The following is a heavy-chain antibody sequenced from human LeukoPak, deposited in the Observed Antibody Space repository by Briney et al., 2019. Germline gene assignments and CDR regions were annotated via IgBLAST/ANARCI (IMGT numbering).Heavy chain of an antibody. D-gene: IGHD3-10*01. CDR2: IYYTGST. Sequence: SETLSLTCTVSGGSISTYYWSWIRQSPGKGLEWIGYIYYTGSTNYNPSLKSRVTISVDTSKNQFSLKLSSVTAADTAVYYCARDSGLDVWGQGTTVTVSS. CDR3: ARDSGLDV. J-gene: IGHJ6*02. V-gene: IGHV4-59*01. CDR1: GGSISTYY.